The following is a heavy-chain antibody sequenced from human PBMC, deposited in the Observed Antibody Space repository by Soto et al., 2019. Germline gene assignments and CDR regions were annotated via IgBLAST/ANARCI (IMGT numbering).Heavy chain of an antibody. CDR2: IYYSGST. CDR3: ARANYRYSYGL. Sequence: SETLSLTCTVSGGSIISGDYYWIWIRQPPGKGLEWIGYIYYSGSTYYNPSLKSRVTISVDTSKNQFSLKLSSVTAADTAVYYCARANYRYSYGLWGQGTLVTVSS. CDR1: GGSIISGDYY. D-gene: IGHD5-18*01. V-gene: IGHV4-30-4*01. J-gene: IGHJ4*02.